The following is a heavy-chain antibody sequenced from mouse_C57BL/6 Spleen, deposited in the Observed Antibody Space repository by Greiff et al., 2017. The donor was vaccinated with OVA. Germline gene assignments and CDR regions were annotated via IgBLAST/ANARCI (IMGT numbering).Heavy chain of an antibody. CDR2: ISYDGSN. J-gene: IGHJ3*01. D-gene: IGHD2-4*01. CDR3: ARDGHDYAGFAD. V-gene: IGHV3-6*01. CDR1: GYSITSGYY. Sequence: VQLQESGPGLVKPSQSLSLTCSVTGYSITSGYYWNWIRQFPGNKLEWMGYISYDGSNNYNPSLKNRISITRDTSKNQFFLKLNSVTTEDTATYYGARDGHDYAGFADGGQGTRVTVSA.